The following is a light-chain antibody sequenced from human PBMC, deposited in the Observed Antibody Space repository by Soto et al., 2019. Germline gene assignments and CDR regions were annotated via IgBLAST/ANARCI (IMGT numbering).Light chain of an antibody. CDR1: SSDVGGYDY. Sequence: QSALTQPASVSGSPGQSITISFTGTSSDVGGYDYVSWYQQHPGKAPKLMIYEVSDRPSGVSNRFSGSKSGNTASLTISGLQAEDEADYYCSSHTVSSTLVFGAGTKVTVL. CDR2: EVS. J-gene: IGLJ1*01. V-gene: IGLV2-14*01. CDR3: SSHTVSSTLV.